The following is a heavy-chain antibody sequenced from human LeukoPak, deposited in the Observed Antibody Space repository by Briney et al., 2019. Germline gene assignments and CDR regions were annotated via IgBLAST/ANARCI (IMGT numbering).Heavy chain of an antibody. J-gene: IGHJ4*02. Sequence: GGSLRLSCAASGSTFSSYAMHWVRQAPGKGLEWVAVISYDGSNKYYADSVKGRFTISRDNSKNTLYLQMNSLRAEDTAVYYCARGPDYGDYRIDYWGQGTLVTVSS. D-gene: IGHD4-17*01. V-gene: IGHV3-30-3*01. CDR2: ISYDGSNK. CDR3: ARGPDYGDYRIDY. CDR1: GSTFSSYA.